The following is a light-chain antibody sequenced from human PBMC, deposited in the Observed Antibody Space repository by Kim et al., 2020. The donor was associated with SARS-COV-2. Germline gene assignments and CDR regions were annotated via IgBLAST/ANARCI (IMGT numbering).Light chain of an antibody. CDR1: NHGGKP. J-gene: IGLJ2*01. CDR2: YDS. V-gene: IGLV3-21*01. Sequence: APGKTARMTWGGGNHGGKPVHWYQQKPGQAPTLVIYYDSDRPSGIPERFSGSNSGNTATLTISRVEAGDEADYYCQVYDSSSDHVVFGGGTQLTVL. CDR3: QVYDSSSDHVV.